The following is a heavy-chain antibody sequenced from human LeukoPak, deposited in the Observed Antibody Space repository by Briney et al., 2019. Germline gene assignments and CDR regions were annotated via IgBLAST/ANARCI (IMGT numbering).Heavy chain of an antibody. Sequence: SETLSLTCTVSGGSLSSGSYHWSWLRQPPGTGLEWIGYIYYSGSINYNPSLKSRVTISVDTSKNQFSQKLSSVTAADTAVYYCASVWVVQQQLGPYYFDYWGQGTLVTVSS. D-gene: IGHD6-13*01. CDR2: IYYSGSI. CDR1: GGSLSSGSYH. V-gene: IGHV4-61*01. CDR3: ASVWVVQQQLGPYYFDY. J-gene: IGHJ4*02.